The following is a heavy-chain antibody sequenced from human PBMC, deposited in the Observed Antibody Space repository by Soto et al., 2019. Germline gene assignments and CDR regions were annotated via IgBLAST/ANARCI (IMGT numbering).Heavy chain of an antibody. CDR3: ARDDYGDPYFDY. D-gene: IGHD4-17*01. Sequence: QVQLQQWGAGLLKPSETLSLTCAVYGGSFSGYYWSWIRQPPGKGLEWIGEINHSGSTNYNPSLKSRVTISVDTSKNPFSLKLSSVTAADTAVYYCARDDYGDPYFDYWGQGTLVTVSS. J-gene: IGHJ4*02. CDR1: GGSFSGYY. CDR2: INHSGST. V-gene: IGHV4-34*01.